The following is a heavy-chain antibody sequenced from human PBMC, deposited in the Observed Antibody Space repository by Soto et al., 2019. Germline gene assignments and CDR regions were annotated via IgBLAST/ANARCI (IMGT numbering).Heavy chain of an antibody. CDR3: ARALRAMGNAFDI. J-gene: IGHJ3*02. CDR1: GGSISSGGYY. CDR2: IYYSGST. D-gene: IGHD3-10*01. V-gene: IGHV4-31*03. Sequence: SSETLSLTCTVSGGSISSGGYYWSWIRQHPGKGLEWIGYIYYSGSTYYNPSLKSRVTISVDTSKNQFSLELSSVTAADTAVYYCARALRAMGNAFDIWGQGXMVTVSS.